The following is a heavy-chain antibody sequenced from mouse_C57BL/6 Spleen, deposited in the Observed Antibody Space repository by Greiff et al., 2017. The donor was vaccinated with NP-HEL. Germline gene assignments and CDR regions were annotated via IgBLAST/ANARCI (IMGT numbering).Heavy chain of an antibody. CDR1: GYTFTDYN. CDR2: INPNNGGT. J-gene: IGHJ4*01. D-gene: IGHD2-2*01. CDR3: ARWEVTTKFYAMDY. Sequence: VQLQQSGPELVKPGASVKIPCKASGYTFTDYNMDWVKQSHGKSLEWIGDINPNNGGTIYNQKFKGKATLTVDKSSSKAYMELRSLTSEDTAVYYCARWEVTTKFYAMDYWGQGTSVTVSS. V-gene: IGHV1-18*01.